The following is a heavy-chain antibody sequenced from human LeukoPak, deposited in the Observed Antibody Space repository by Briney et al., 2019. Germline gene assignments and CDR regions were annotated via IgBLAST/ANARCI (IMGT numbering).Heavy chain of an antibody. CDR2: IYYSGST. J-gene: IGHJ5*02. D-gene: IGHD3-3*01. V-gene: IGHV4-39*07. CDR3: ARGRVNWFDP. CDR1: GGSISSSSYY. Sequence: SETLSLACTVSGGSISSSSYYWGWIRQPPGKGLEWIGSIYYSGSTYYNPSLKSRVTISVDTSKNQFSLKLSSVTAADTAVYYCARGRVNWFDPWGQGTLVTVSS.